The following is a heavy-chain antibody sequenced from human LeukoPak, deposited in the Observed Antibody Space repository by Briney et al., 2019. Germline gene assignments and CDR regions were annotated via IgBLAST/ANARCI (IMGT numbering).Heavy chain of an antibody. Sequence: ASVNVSCKSSGYMFTSHGIHWLRQAPGQGLEWMGWISAQNGNTNYMQQFLGRVTMTRDTSASTVYMELRSLKSDDTAVYYCARESTGGYGFAYCGQGTPVTAAS. J-gene: IGHJ4*02. CDR1: GYMFTSHG. CDR2: ISAQNGNT. V-gene: IGHV1-18*01. D-gene: IGHD6-25*01. CDR3: ARESTGGYGFAY.